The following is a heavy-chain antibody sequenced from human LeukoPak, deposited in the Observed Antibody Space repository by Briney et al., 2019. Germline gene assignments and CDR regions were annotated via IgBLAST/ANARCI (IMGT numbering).Heavy chain of an antibody. D-gene: IGHD1-26*01. V-gene: IGHV4-4*02. Sequence: SETLSLTCTVSGDSISNSRWWTWVRHSPRKGLEWIGEIYRGGSAKYNPSLKSRVTMSMDKSKNQFSLELNSVTAADTAVYYCARVGYNGFGVLDYWGQGNLVTVSS. J-gene: IGHJ4*02. CDR2: IYRGGSA. CDR1: GDSISNSRW. CDR3: ARVGYNGFGVLDY.